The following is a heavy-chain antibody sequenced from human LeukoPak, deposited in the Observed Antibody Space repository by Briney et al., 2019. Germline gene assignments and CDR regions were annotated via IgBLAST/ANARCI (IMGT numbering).Heavy chain of an antibody. CDR1: GYTFTSYA. CDR2: INAGNGNT. D-gene: IGHD4-17*01. CDR3: ARDGDYGDPMDPPRAFDY. V-gene: IGHV1-3*01. Sequence: ASVKVSCKASGYTFTSYAIHWVRQAPGQRLEWMGWINAGNGNTKYSQKFQGRVTITRDTSASTAYMELSSLRSEDTAVYYCARDGDYGDPMDPPRAFDYWGQGTLVTVSS. J-gene: IGHJ4*02.